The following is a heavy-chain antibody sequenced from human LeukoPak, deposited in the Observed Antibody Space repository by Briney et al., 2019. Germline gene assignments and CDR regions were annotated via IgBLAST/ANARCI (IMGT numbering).Heavy chain of an antibody. CDR2: ISTSSTGT. Sequence: GGSLRLSCIASKFTFSNYVMNWVRQAPGKGLEWVSAISTSSTGTYYADSVNGRFTISRDDSKNTLYLQMNSLRVDDTAVYYCAPWIVGGFWADYWGQGTLVTVSS. J-gene: IGHJ4*02. CDR1: KFTFSNYV. CDR3: APWIVGGFWADY. V-gene: IGHV3-23*01. D-gene: IGHD1-26*01.